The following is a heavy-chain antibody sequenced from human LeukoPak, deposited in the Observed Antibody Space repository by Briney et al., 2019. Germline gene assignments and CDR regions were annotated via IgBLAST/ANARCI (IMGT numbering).Heavy chain of an antibody. V-gene: IGHV3-48*01. CDR3: AREKGDILTGYQNYYYYGMDV. CDR2: ISSSSSTI. D-gene: IGHD3-9*01. Sequence: GGSLRLSCAASGFTFSSYSMNWVRQAPGKGLEWVSYISSSSSTIYYADSVKGRFTISRDNAKNSLYLQMNSLRGEDTAVYYCAREKGDILTGYQNYYYYGMDVWGQGTTVTVSS. J-gene: IGHJ6*02. CDR1: GFTFSSYS.